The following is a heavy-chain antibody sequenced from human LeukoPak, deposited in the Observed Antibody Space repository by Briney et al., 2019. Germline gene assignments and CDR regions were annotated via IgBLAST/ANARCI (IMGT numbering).Heavy chain of an antibody. V-gene: IGHV3-23*01. CDR1: GFTFSTYG. D-gene: IGHD6-19*01. Sequence: GGSLRLSCAASGFTFSTYGMTWVRQAPGRGLEWVSAISGSAARTFYADSVKGRFTISRDNSKNTLSLQMNSLRAEDTAVYYCARSAAYSSGWYYFDYWGQGTLVTVSS. CDR2: ISGSAART. CDR3: ARSAAYSSGWYYFDY. J-gene: IGHJ4*02.